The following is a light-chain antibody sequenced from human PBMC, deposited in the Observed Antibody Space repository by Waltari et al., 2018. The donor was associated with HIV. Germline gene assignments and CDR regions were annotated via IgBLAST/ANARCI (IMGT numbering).Light chain of an antibody. J-gene: IGLJ2*01. Sequence: QSVLTQPPSVSGAPGQRVTISCTGSSSNIGAGYDVHWCQQLPGTAPKLLIYGNTNRPSGVPDRFSGSKSGTSASLAITGLQAEDEADYYCQSLRVFGGGTKLTVL. CDR1: SSNIGAGYD. CDR2: GNT. V-gene: IGLV1-40*01. CDR3: QSLRV.